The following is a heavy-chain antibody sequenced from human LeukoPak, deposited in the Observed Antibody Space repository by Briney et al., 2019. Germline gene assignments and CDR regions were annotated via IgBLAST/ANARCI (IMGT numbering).Heavy chain of an antibody. D-gene: IGHD3-9*01. CDR3: AREGTYYDILSEHY. Sequence: MPSQTLSLTCTVSGGSISSGDYYWSWIRQPPGKGLEWIGYIYYSGSTYYNPSLKSRVTISVDTSKNQFSLKLSSVTAADTAVYYCAREGTYYDILSEHYWGQGTLVTVSS. CDR2: IYYSGST. CDR1: GGSISSGDYY. V-gene: IGHV4-30-4*01. J-gene: IGHJ4*02.